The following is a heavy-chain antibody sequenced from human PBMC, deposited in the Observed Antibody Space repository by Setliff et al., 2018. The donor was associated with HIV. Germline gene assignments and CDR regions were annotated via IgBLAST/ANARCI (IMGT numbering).Heavy chain of an antibody. Sequence: GASVKVSCKASGGTFTFYGLNWVRQAPGQGLEWMGKIIPKSDATDYAQKFRARVTITADKSSNTVYLELTSLTSEDTAVYYCARELGEYCSGGTCYHHYYFDYWGPGTLGTVS. CDR1: GGTFTFYG. CDR3: ARELGEYCSGGTCYHHYYFDY. D-gene: IGHD2-15*01. CDR2: IIPKSDAT. J-gene: IGHJ4*02. V-gene: IGHV1-69*06.